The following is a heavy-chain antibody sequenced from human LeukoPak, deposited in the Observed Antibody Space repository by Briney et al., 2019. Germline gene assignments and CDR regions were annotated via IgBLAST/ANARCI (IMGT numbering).Heavy chain of an antibody. CDR1: GYTFNTYA. J-gene: IGHJ4*02. CDR2: INTNTGKP. Sequence: GASVKVSCKASGYTFNTYAMNWVRQAPGQGLEGMGWINTNTGKPTYVQGFRGRFDFSLDTSVSTAYLQISSLKTEDTAVYYCARSGADNWNYEFDYWGQGTLVTVSS. CDR3: ARSGADNWNYEFDY. V-gene: IGHV7-4-1*02. D-gene: IGHD1-7*01.